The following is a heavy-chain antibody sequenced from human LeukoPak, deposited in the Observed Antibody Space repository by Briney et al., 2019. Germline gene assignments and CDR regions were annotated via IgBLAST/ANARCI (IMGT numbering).Heavy chain of an antibody. D-gene: IGHD3-16*01. V-gene: IGHV4-59*01. Sequence: SETLSLTCTVSGGFISSYYWSWIRQPPGKGLEWIGYIYYSGSTNYNPSLKSRVTISVDTSKNQFSLKLSSVTAADTAVYYCARIGVGGAFDIWGQGTMVTVSS. CDR3: ARIGVGGAFDI. CDR2: IYYSGST. CDR1: GGFISSYY. J-gene: IGHJ3*02.